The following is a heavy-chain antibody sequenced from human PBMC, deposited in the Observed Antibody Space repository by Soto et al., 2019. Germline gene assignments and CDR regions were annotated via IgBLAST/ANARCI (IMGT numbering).Heavy chain of an antibody. CDR2: INPNSGDT. V-gene: IGHV1-2*02. D-gene: IGHD2-15*01. CDR3: GSPRSGPSPDVGH. J-gene: IGHJ4*01. Sequence: ASVKVSCKASVFSVDTTYCIHWVRRAPGQGLEWMGSINPNSGDTNYAQNFQGRVTMTRDTSISTAYMEVSSLTSDDMAVYYCGSPRSGPSPDVGHWGHGTVVTVSS. CDR1: VFSVDTTYC.